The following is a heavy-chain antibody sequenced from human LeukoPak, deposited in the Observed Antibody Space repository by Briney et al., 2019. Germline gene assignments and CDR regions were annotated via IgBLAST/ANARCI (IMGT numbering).Heavy chain of an antibody. J-gene: IGHJ3*02. V-gene: IGHV3-23*01. CDR2: ISGSGGST. D-gene: IGHD5-12*01. CDR1: GFTFSSYA. CDR3: AKDGVATRLKYQMRDAFDI. Sequence: GGSLRLSCAASGFTFSSYAMSWVRQAPGKGLEWVSAISGSGGSTYYADSVKGRFTISRDNSKNTLYLQMNSLRAEDTAVYYCAKDGVATRLKYQMRDAFDIWGQGTMVTVSS.